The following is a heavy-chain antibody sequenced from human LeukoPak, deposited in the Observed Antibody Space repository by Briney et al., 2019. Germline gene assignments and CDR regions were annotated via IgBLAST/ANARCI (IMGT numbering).Heavy chain of an antibody. J-gene: IGHJ3*02. V-gene: IGHV3-9*01. CDR2: ISWNSGSI. D-gene: IGHD3-3*01. CDR3: ARRRLTIFGVVKLDDAFDI. CDR1: GFTFDDYA. Sequence: PGGSLRLSCAASGFTFDDYAMHWVRQAPGKGLEWVSGISWNSGSIGYADSVKGRFTISRDNAKNSLYLQMNSLRAEDTAVYYCARRRLTIFGVVKLDDAFDIWGQGTMVTVSS.